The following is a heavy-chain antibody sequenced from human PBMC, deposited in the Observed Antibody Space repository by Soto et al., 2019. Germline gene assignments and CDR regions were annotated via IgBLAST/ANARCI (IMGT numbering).Heavy chain of an antibody. V-gene: IGHV3-33*01. D-gene: IGHD5-18*01. J-gene: IGHJ6*02. Sequence: QVQLVESGGGVVQPGRSLRLSCAASGFTFSSYGMHWVRQAPGKGLEWVAVIWYDGSNKYYADSVKGRFTISRDTSKNPLYLQMNSLRAEDTAVYYCAREEMVTNYYYGTDVWGQGTTVTVSS. CDR2: IWYDGSNK. CDR3: AREEMVTNYYYGTDV. CDR1: GFTFSSYG.